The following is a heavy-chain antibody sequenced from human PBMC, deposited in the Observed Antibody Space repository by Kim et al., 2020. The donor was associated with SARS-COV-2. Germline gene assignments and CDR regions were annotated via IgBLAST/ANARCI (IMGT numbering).Heavy chain of an antibody. J-gene: IGHJ6*02. CDR3: AKMVIMDGYNYFYYYAMDG. D-gene: IGHD2-21*01. CDR1: GFTFDTYA. V-gene: IGHV3-23*01. CDR2: ISGGAVNK. Sequence: WGSLRLSCVASGFTFDTYAMSWVRQAPGKGLEWVSVISGGAVNKFYADSVRGRFTISRDNSKNMLYLQMNSLRDEDTALYYCAKMVIMDGYNYFYYYAMDGWGQGTTVTVSS.